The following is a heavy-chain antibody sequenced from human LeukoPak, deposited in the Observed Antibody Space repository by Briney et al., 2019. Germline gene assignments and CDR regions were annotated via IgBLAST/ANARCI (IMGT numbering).Heavy chain of an antibody. CDR1: GYTFTSYA. V-gene: IGHV1-69*13. D-gene: IGHD6-25*01. Sequence: SVKVSCKASGYTFTSYAMHWVRQAPGQGLEWMGGIIPIFGTANYAQKFQGRVTITADESTSTAYMELSSLRSEDTAVYYCASGRAAAFDYWGQGTLVTVSS. CDR3: ASGRAAAFDY. CDR2: IIPIFGTA. J-gene: IGHJ4*02.